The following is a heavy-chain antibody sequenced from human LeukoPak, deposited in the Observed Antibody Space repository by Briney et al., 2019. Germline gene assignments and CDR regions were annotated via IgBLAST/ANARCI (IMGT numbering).Heavy chain of an antibody. J-gene: IGHJ4*02. V-gene: IGHV3-7*03. D-gene: IGHD3-10*01. CDR1: GFTFSSYW. Sequence: GGSLRLSCEASGFTFSSYWMSWVRQAPGKGLEWVANIKQDGSEKYYVDSVKGRFTISRDNAKNSLYLQMNSLRAEDTAVYYCARGGRYYGSGSYYKPYDYWGQGTLVTVSS. CDR2: IKQDGSEK. CDR3: ARGGRYYGSGSYYKPYDY.